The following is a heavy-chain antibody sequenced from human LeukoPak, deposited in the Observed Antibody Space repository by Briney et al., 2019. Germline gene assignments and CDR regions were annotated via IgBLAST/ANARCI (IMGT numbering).Heavy chain of an antibody. Sequence: GGSLRLSCAASGFTFSSSAMSWVRQAPGKGLEWVAVISYDGSNKYYADSVKGRFTISRDNSKNTLYLQMNSLRAEDTAVYYCARGYCGGDCFDYWGQGTLVTVSS. J-gene: IGHJ4*02. CDR2: ISYDGSNK. CDR1: GFTFSSSA. D-gene: IGHD2-21*01. V-gene: IGHV3-30*03. CDR3: ARGYCGGDCFDY.